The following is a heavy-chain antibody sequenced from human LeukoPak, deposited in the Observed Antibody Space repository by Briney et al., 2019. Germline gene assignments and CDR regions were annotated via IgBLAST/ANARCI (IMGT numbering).Heavy chain of an antibody. Sequence: AGGSLRLSCAASGFTSSSYEMNWVRQAPGKGLEWVSYISSSGSTIYYADSVKGRFTISRDNAKNSLYLQMNSLRAEDTAVYYCARDKWGGFDYWGQGTLVTVSS. CDR2: ISSSGSTI. CDR1: GFTSSSYE. V-gene: IGHV3-48*03. J-gene: IGHJ4*02. D-gene: IGHD7-27*01. CDR3: ARDKWGGFDY.